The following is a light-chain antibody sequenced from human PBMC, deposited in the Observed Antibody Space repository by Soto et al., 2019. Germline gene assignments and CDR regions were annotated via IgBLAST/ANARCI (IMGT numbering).Light chain of an antibody. Sequence: EIVLTQSPGTLSLSPGERATLSCRASQSVSSNYLAWYQQKPGQAPRPLIYGASSRATGIPDRFSGSGAGTDFTLTISRAESEDFAVYYCQQYGSAPWTFGQGTKVEIK. CDR1: QSVSSNY. J-gene: IGKJ1*01. CDR2: GAS. CDR3: QQYGSAPWT. V-gene: IGKV3-20*01.